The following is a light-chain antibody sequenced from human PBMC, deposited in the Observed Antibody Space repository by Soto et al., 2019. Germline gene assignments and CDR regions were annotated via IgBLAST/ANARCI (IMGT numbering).Light chain of an antibody. Sequence: EVVLTQSPGTLSLSPGERATLSCRASQTVFNNYLAWYQQRPGQSPRLLIYDTSTRATGVPDRFSASGSGTDFTLTISSLEPEDFAVYYCQQYGGSPLVTFGGGTKVEIK. V-gene: IGKV3-20*01. CDR2: DTS. J-gene: IGKJ4*01. CDR1: QTVFNNY. CDR3: QQYGGSPLVT.